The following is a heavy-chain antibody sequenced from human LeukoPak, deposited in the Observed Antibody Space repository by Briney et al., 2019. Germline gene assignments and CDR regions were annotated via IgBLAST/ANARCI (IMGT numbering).Heavy chain of an antibody. J-gene: IGHJ5*02. CDR2: IYYSGSI. D-gene: IGHD3-22*01. V-gene: IGHV4-39*01. Sequence: SETLSLTCTVSGGAISSGGYYWSWIRQRPGKGLEWIGYIYYSGSIYYNPSLKSRVTISVDTSKNQFSLKLSSVTAADTAVYYCARHVISQVTMIVVANNWFDPWGQGTLVTVSS. CDR1: GGAISSGGYY. CDR3: ARHVISQVTMIVVANNWFDP.